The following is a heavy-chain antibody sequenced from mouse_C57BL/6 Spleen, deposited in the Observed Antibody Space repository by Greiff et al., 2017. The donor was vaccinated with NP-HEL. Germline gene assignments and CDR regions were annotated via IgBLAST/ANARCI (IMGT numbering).Heavy chain of an antibody. J-gene: IGHJ1*03. V-gene: IGHV5-16*01. CDR2: INYDGSST. CDR3: AREGGYSNYGWYFDV. CDR1: GFTFSDYY. D-gene: IGHD2-5*01. Sequence: DVMLVESEGGLVQPGSSMKLSCTASGFTFSDYYMAWVRQVPEKGLEWVANINYDGSSTYYLDSLKSRFIISRDNAKNILYLQMSSLKSEDTATYYCAREGGYSNYGWYFDVWGTGTTVTVSS.